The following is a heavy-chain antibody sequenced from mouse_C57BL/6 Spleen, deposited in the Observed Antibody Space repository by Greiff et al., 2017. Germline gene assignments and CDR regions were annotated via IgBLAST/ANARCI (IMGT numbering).Heavy chain of an antibody. CDR3: AGGLNSWFAY. D-gene: IGHD1-3*01. V-gene: IGHV1-59*01. CDR1: GYTFTSYW. J-gene: IGHJ3*01. Sequence: VQLQQPGAELVRPGTSVKLSCKASGYTFTSYWMHWVKQRPGQGLEWIGVIDPSDSYTNYNQKFKGKATLTVDTSSSTAYMQLSSLTSEDSAVYYCAGGLNSWFAYWGQGTLVTVSA. CDR2: IDPSDSYT.